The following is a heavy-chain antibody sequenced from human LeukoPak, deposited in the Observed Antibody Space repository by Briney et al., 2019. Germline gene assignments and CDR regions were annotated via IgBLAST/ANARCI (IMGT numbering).Heavy chain of an antibody. CDR3: ARDLAVAGTVGSGYYYYYGMDV. CDR2: MNPNSGNT. V-gene: IGHV1-8*01. D-gene: IGHD6-19*01. J-gene: IGHJ6*02. CDR1: GYTFTSYD. Sequence: ASVKVSFTASGYTFTSYDINWVRQATGQGLEWMGWMNPNSGNTGYAQKFQGRVTMTRNTSISTAYMELSSLRSEDTAVYYCARDLAVAGTVGSGYYYYYGMDVWGQGTTVTVSS.